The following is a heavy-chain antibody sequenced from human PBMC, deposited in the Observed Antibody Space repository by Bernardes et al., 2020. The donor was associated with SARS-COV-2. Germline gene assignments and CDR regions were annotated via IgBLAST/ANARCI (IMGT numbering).Heavy chain of an antibody. D-gene: IGHD2-21*01. Sequence: SETLSLTRTVSGDSISSYYWSWIRQTPGKGLEWIANINDSGSSRYNPSLKSRAAISVDTSKNEFSLKVSSVTAADTAIYYCAGHCGRPTCNDFDYWGQGTLVTVSS. V-gene: IGHV4-59*08. CDR3: AGHCGRPTCNDFDY. J-gene: IGHJ4*02. CDR1: GDSISSYY. CDR2: INDSGSS.